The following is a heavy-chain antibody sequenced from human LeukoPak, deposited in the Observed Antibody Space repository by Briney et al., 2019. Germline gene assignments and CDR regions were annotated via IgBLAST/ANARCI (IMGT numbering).Heavy chain of an antibody. D-gene: IGHD3-22*01. CDR2: ISSSSSYI. V-gene: IGHV3-21*01. Sequence: PGGSLRLSCAASGFTFSSYSMNWVRQAPGKGLEWVSSISSSSSYIYYADSVKGRFTISRDNAKNSLYLQMNSLRAEDTAVYYCARGDSDYYDSSGYYPFDYWGQGTLVTVSS. CDR3: ARGDSDYYDSSGYYPFDY. CDR1: GFTFSSYS. J-gene: IGHJ4*02.